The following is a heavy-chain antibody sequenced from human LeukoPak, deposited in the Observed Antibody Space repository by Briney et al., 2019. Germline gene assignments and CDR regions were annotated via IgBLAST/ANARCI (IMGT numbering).Heavy chain of an antibody. CDR3: ARDHGQRGIYYFDY. D-gene: IGHD1-26*01. Sequence: SVKVSCKASGGTFSNYVITWVRQAPGQGLEWMGGLIPIFGTTNYAQKFQGRVTITADKSASTAYMELSSLRSEDTAMYYCARDHGQRGIYYFDYWGQGTLVTVSS. V-gene: IGHV1-69*06. CDR1: GGTFSNYV. J-gene: IGHJ4*02. CDR2: LIPIFGTT.